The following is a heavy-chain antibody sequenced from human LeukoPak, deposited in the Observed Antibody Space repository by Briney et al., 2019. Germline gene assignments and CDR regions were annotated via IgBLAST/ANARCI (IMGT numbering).Heavy chain of an antibody. D-gene: IGHD2-2*01. CDR3: ASQQGTYCSSTSCYATYYFDY. Sequence: SVKVSCKASGYTFTDYFMHWVRQAPGQGLEWMGGIIPIFGTANYAQKFQGRVTITADESTSTAYMELSSLRSEDTAVYYCASQQGTYCSSTSCYATYYFDYWGQGTLVTVSS. J-gene: IGHJ4*02. CDR1: GYTFTDYF. CDR2: IIPIFGTA. V-gene: IGHV1-69*13.